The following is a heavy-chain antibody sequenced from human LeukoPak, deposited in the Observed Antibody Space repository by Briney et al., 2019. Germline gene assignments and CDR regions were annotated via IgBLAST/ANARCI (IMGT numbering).Heavy chain of an antibody. CDR3: ARAAIVGAPRDAFDI. D-gene: IGHD1-26*01. CDR1: GGSISNYY. Sequence: SETLSLTCTVSGGSISNYYWSWIRQPPGKGLEWIGYIYDSGSTNYNPSLKSRVTISVDPSKNQFSMKLNSVTAADTAVYYCARAAIVGAPRDAFDIWGQGTMVTVSS. CDR2: IYDSGST. J-gene: IGHJ3*02. V-gene: IGHV4-59*01.